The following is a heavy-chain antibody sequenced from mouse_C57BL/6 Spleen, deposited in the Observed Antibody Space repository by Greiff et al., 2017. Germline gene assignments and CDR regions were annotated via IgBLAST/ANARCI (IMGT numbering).Heavy chain of an antibody. V-gene: IGHV1-81*01. CDR2: IYPRSGNT. CDR1: GYTFTSYG. Sequence: VQLQQSGAELARPGASVKLSCTASGYTFTSYGISWVKQRTGQGLEWIGEIYPRSGNTYYNEKFKGKATLTADKSSSTAYMELRSLTSEDSAVYFCARPANWDRPWFAYWGQGTLVTVSA. CDR3: ARPANWDRPWFAY. J-gene: IGHJ3*01. D-gene: IGHD4-1*01.